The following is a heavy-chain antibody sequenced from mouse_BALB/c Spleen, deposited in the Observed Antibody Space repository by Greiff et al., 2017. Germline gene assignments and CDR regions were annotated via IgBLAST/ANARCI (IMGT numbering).Heavy chain of an antibody. Sequence: DVMLVESGGGLVKPGGSLKLSCAASGFTFSDYYMYWVRQTPEKRLEWVATISDGGSYTYYPDSVKGRFTISRDNAKNTLYLQMSSLRSEDTAMYYCARDDTPYYFDYWGQGTTLTVSS. D-gene: IGHD5-1-1*01. CDR2: ISDGGSYT. CDR3: ARDDTPYYFDY. CDR1: GFTFSDYY. J-gene: IGHJ2*01. V-gene: IGHV5-4*02.